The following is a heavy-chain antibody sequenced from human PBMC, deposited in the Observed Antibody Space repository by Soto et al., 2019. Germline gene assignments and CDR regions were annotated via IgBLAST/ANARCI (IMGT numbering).Heavy chain of an antibody. D-gene: IGHD3-10*01. CDR3: ARTREGITMVRGAGMDD. CDR2: FIPIFGTA. J-gene: IGHJ6*02. Sequence: QVQLVQSGAEVKKPGSSVKVSCKASGGTFSSYAISWVRQAPGQGLEWMGGFIPIFGTANYAQKFQGRVTITADESTSTAYMELSSLRSEDTAVYYCARTREGITMVRGAGMDDWGQGTTVTVSS. V-gene: IGHV1-69*12. CDR1: GGTFSSYA.